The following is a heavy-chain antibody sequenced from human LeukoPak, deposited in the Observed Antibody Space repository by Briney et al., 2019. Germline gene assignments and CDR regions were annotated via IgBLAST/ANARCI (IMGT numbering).Heavy chain of an antibody. Sequence: PSETLSLTCAVYGGSFSGYYWSWIRQPPGKGLEWIGEINHSGSTNYNPSLKSRVTISVDTSKNQFSLKLSSVTAADTAVYYCARPEAVARTGAFDIWGQGTIVTVSS. CDR1: GGSFSGYY. J-gene: IGHJ3*02. CDR2: INHSGST. CDR3: ARPEAVARTGAFDI. V-gene: IGHV4-34*01. D-gene: IGHD6-19*01.